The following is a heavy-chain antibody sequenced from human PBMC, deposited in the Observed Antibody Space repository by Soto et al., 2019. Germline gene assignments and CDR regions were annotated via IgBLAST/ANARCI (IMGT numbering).Heavy chain of an antibody. J-gene: IGHJ4*02. D-gene: IGHD3-22*01. V-gene: IGHV1-18*04. Sequence: ASVKVSCKASGYTFTSYGISWVRQAPVQGLEWMGWISAYNGNTNYAQKLQGRVTMTTDTSTSTAYMELRSLRSDDTAVYYCASDITKMDCIPSFDYGAQGPLVTVSS. CDR2: ISAYNGNT. CDR3: ASDITKMDCIPSFDY. CDR1: GYTFTSYG.